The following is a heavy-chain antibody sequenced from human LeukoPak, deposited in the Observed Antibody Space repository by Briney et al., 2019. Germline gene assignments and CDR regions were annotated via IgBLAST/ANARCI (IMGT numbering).Heavy chain of an antibody. CDR2: IKQDGSEK. Sequence: ETLSLTCAVYIDSFTNYYWNWIRQAPGKGLEWVANIKQDGSEKHYVDSVKGRFTISRDNAKNSLYLQMSSLRAEDTAVHYCARARRSGGITLIRGVKDRGWFDSWGQGTLVTVSS. J-gene: IGHJ5*01. CDR3: ARARRSGGITLIRGVKDRGWFDS. D-gene: IGHD3-10*01. CDR1: IDSFTNYY. V-gene: IGHV3-7*01.